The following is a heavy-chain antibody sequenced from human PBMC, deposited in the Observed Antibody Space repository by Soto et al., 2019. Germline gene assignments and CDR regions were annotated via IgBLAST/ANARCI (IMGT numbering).Heavy chain of an antibody. D-gene: IGHD1-1*01. Sequence: QVQLQESGPGLVKPSETLSLTCTVSGGSISSYYWSWIRQPPGKGLEWIGYISYSGSTNYNPSLKSRVTISVDTSKNQFSLKLSSATAADTAVYYCARRYGGNLDYWGQGTLVTVSS. J-gene: IGHJ4*02. CDR1: GGSISSYY. CDR3: ARRYGGNLDY. CDR2: ISYSGST. V-gene: IGHV4-59*08.